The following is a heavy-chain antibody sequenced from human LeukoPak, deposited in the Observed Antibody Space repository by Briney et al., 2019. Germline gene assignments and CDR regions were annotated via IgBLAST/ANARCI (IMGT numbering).Heavy chain of an antibody. V-gene: IGHV3-23*01. D-gene: IGHD3-9*01. CDR3: AKANYDYDILYYFDY. Sequence: GGSLRLSCAASGFTFSSYGMSWVRQAPGKGLEWVSAISGSGGSTYYADSVKGRFTISRDNSKNTLYLQMNSLRAEDTAVYYCAKANYDYDILYYFDYWGQGTLVTVSS. CDR2: ISGSGGST. J-gene: IGHJ4*02. CDR1: GFTFSSYG.